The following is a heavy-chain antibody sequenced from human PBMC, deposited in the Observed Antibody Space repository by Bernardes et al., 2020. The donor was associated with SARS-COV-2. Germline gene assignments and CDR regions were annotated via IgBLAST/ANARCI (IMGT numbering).Heavy chain of an antibody. CDR3: TRTIHTSPYYYFDY. V-gene: IGHV4-59*08. CDR2: IYYSGST. D-gene: IGHD3-22*01. CDR1: GVSISGHY. Sequence: SETLSLTCTVSGVSISGHYWSWIRQPPGKGLEWIGYIYYSGSTNYKPSLKSRVSISVDTSKNQFSLKLNSVTAADTALYYCTRTIHTSPYYYFDYWGLGTLVTVSS. J-gene: IGHJ4*02.